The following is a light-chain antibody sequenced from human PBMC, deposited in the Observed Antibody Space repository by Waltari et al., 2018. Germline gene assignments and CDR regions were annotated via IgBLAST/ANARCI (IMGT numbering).Light chain of an antibody. CDR2: EDT. V-gene: IGLV2-11*01. CDR3: CSYAGVSAWV. Sequence: QSALTQPPSVSGSPGQSVTFSCTGSSSDVGGSKLVSWYQQHPGKAPKLMISEDTQRPSGVSDRFSGSKSGNTASLTISGLQAEDEADYYCCSYAGVSAWVVGGGTVVTVL. CDR1: SSDVGGSKL. J-gene: IGLJ3*02.